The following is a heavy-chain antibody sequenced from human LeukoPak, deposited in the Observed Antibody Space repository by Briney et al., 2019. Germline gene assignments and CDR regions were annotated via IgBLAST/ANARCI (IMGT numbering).Heavy chain of an antibody. CDR2: ISVYNGDP. V-gene: IGHV1-18*01. CDR3: ARAIYDGPRCYPDY. J-gene: IGHJ4*02. CDR1: GYSFAPYG. Sequence: ASVKVSCKASGYSFAPYGITGVRQAPGQGLEWMGWISVYNGDPNYAQRLQDRVTMTTDTSTNTAYMELRSLTSDDTGIYYCARAIYDGPRCYPDYWGQGSLVTVSS. D-gene: IGHD3-16*01.